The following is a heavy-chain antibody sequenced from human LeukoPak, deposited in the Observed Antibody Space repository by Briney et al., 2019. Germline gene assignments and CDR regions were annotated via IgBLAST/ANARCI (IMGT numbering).Heavy chain of an antibody. V-gene: IGHV1-2*02. Sequence: ASVKVSCKASGYSITDYYIHWVRQARGQSLEWLGWGDPRSGGTVYTQKFQDRVTMTRDTSLSTVYMEMTGLIPDDTAVYHCGRDNYGPFDYWGQGTLVTVSS. CDR3: GRDNYGPFDY. D-gene: IGHD3-16*01. CDR2: GDPRSGGT. CDR1: GYSITDYY. J-gene: IGHJ4*02.